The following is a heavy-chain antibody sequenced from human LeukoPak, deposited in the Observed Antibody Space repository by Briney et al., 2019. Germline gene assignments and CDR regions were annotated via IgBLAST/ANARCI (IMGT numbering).Heavy chain of an antibody. V-gene: IGHV1-2*02. CDR3: ARVVRGVFNWFDP. CDR1: GYTFTGYY. CDR2: INPNSGGT. D-gene: IGHD3-10*01. J-gene: IGHJ5*02. Sequence: ASVTVSCKASGYTFTGYYMHWVRQAPGQGLEWMGWINPNSGGTNYAQKFQGRVTMTRDTSISTAYMELSRLRSDDTAVYYCARVVRGVFNWFDPWGQGTLVTVSS.